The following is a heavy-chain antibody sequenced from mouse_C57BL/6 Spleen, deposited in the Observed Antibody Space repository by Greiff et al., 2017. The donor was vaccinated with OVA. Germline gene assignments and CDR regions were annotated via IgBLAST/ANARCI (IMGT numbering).Heavy chain of an antibody. J-gene: IGHJ2*01. CDR3: AIDLYFDY. V-gene: IGHV1-20*01. CDR2: INPYNGDT. CDR1: GYSFTGYF. Sequence: VQLQQSGPELVKPGDSVKISCKASGYSFTGYFMNWVMQSHGKSLEWIGSINPYNGDTFYNQKFKGKDTLTVDKSSSTAHNEIRSLTSEEAAVYCCAIDLYFDYWGQGTTLTVSS.